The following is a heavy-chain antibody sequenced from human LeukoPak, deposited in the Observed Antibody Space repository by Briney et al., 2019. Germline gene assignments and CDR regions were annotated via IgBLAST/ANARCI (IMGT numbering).Heavy chain of an antibody. V-gene: IGHV3-7*01. J-gene: IGHJ4*02. D-gene: IGHD3-9*01. Sequence: TGGSLRLSCAASGFTFSSYWMSWVRQAPGKWLEWVANIKQDGSEKYYVDSVKGRFTISRDNATTSLYLLMNSLRAEDTAVYYCARVPESMDILIAYSTTPDYWGQGTLVTVSS. CDR2: IKQDGSEK. CDR1: GFTFSSYW. CDR3: ARVPESMDILIAYSTTPDY.